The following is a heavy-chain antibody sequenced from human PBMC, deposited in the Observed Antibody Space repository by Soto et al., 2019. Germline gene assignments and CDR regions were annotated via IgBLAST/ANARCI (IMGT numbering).Heavy chain of an antibody. J-gene: IGHJ6*03. CDR1: GYTFTSHG. V-gene: IGHV1-18*01. Sequence: GSMKGSCKGSGYTFTSHGISWGRQAPGQGVEWMGWISAYNGNTNYAQKLQGRVTMTTDTSTSTAYMELRSLRSDDTAVYYCARGGIGYSSSWYYYYMDVWGKGTTVTVSS. D-gene: IGHD6-13*01. CDR3: ARGGIGYSSSWYYYYMDV. CDR2: ISAYNGNT.